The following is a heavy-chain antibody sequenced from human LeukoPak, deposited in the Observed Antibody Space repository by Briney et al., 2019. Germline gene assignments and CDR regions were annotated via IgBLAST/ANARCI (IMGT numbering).Heavy chain of an antibody. J-gene: IGHJ4*02. D-gene: IGHD3-10*01. CDR3: ARVPGDYYGSGSYSLYFDY. V-gene: IGHV3-48*02. CDR1: GFTFSSYS. CDR2: ISGSSNTI. Sequence: GGSLSLSCAASGFTFSSYSMNWVRQPPGRGLEWVSYISGSSNTIYYADSVKGRFTISRYNAKNSLYLQMNSLRDEDTAVYYCARVPGDYYGSGSYSLYFDYWGQGTLVTASS.